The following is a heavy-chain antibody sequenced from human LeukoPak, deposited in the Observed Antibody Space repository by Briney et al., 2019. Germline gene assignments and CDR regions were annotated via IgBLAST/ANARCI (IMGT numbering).Heavy chain of an antibody. V-gene: IGHV4-38-2*02. CDR3: ARVTYITFDY. CDR2: IYHSGST. Sequence: SETLSLTCTVSGYSISSGYYWGWIRQPPGKGLEWIGSIYHSGSTYYNPSLKSRVTISVDTSKNQFSLKLSSVTAADTAVYYCARVTYITFDYWGQGTLVTVSS. CDR1: GYSISSGYY. J-gene: IGHJ4*02. D-gene: IGHD3-10*01.